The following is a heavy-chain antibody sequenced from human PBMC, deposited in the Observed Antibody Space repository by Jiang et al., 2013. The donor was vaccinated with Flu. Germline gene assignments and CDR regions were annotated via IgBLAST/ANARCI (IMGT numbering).Heavy chain of an antibody. V-gene: IGHV5-51*01. Sequence: EVKKPGESLKISCKGSGYSFTSHLIGWVRQMPGKGLEWMGIIYPGDSDTRYSPSFQGQVTISADKSISTAYLQWSSLKASDTAMYYCARHQGYYDFWSGSTEFDYWGQGTLVTVS. D-gene: IGHD3-3*01. CDR1: GYSFTSHL. CDR2: IYPGDSDT. J-gene: IGHJ4*02. CDR3: ARHQGYYDFWSGSTEFDY.